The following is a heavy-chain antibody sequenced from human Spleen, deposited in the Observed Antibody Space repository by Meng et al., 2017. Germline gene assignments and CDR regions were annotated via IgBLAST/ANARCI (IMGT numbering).Heavy chain of an antibody. V-gene: IGHV1-2*02. Sequence: ASVKVSCKASGYTFIGYYMHWVRQAPGQGLEWMGWINPNNGGTIYAQKFQSRVTMTRDTSISTAYMELSRLRSDDTAVYYCARTNKAYCDDCYSTLNGMDVWGQGTTVTVSS. CDR2: INPNNGGT. D-gene: IGHD2-21*02. CDR1: GYTFIGYY. J-gene: IGHJ6*02. CDR3: ARTNKAYCDDCYSTLNGMDV.